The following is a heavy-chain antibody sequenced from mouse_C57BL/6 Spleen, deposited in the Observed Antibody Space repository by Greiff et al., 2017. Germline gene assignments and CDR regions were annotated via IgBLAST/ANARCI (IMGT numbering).Heavy chain of an antibody. Sequence: QVQLKQPGAELVKPGASVKLSCKASGYTFTSYWMHWVKQRPGRGLEWIGRIDPNSGGTKYNEKFKSKATLTVDKPSSTAYMQLSSLTSEDSAVYYCAGAYYYGSSYDYYAMDYWGQGTSVTVSS. CDR1: GYTFTSYW. D-gene: IGHD1-1*01. CDR3: AGAYYYGSSYDYYAMDY. V-gene: IGHV1-72*01. CDR2: IDPNSGGT. J-gene: IGHJ4*01.